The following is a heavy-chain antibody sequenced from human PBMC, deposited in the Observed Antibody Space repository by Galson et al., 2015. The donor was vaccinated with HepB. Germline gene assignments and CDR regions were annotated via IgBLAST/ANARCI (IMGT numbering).Heavy chain of an antibody. D-gene: IGHD3-3*01. Sequence: SLRLSCAASGFTFSSYAMHWVRQAPGKGLEWVAVISYDGSNKYYADSVKGRFTISRDNSKNTLYLQMNSLRAEDTAVYYCARALRNYDFWSGLSDYYYYYGMDVWGQGTTVTVSS. CDR3: ARALRNYDFWSGLSDYYYYYGMDV. J-gene: IGHJ6*02. V-gene: IGHV3-30-3*01. CDR1: GFTFSSYA. CDR2: ISYDGSNK.